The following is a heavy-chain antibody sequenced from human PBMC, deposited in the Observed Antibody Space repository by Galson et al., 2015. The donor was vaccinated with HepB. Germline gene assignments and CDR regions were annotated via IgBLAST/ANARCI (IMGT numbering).Heavy chain of an antibody. Sequence: SLRLSCAASGFSFSSYAMAWVRQAPGKGLEWVSVIGGSGVHYTDSVKGRFTISRDYSKNTLYLQMDSLRADDTAVYHCAPRGIPVEWGKGTTVTVSS. J-gene: IGHJ6*04. D-gene: IGHD6-19*01. CDR3: APRGIPVE. CDR1: GFSFSSYA. CDR2: IGGSGV. V-gene: IGHV3-23*01.